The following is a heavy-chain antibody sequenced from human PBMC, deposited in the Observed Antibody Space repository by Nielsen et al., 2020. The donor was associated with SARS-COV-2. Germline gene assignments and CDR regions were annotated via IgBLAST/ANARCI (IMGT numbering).Heavy chain of an antibody. J-gene: IGHJ6*02. D-gene: IGHD5-12*01. CDR1: GFTFDDYA. CDR3: VNSGYDYSGYYYYGMDV. Sequence: GESLKISCAASGFTFDDYAMHWVRQAPGKGLEWVSAISGSGGSTHYADSVKGRFTISRDNSKNTLYLQMNSLRAEDTAVYYCVNSGYDYSGYYYYGMDVWGQGTTVTVSS. V-gene: IGHV3-23*01. CDR2: ISGSGGST.